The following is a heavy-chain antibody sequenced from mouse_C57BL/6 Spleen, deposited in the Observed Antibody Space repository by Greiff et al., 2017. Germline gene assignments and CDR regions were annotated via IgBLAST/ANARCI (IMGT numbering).Heavy chain of an antibody. J-gene: IGHJ1*03. Sequence: QVHVKQSGAELVRPGASVTLSCKASGYTFTDYEMHWVKQTPVHGLEWIGAIDPETGGTAYNQKFKGKAILTADKSSSTAYMELRSLTSEDSAVYYWTTYDDDSYWYVDVWGTGTTVTVSS. CDR1: GYTFTDYE. CDR3: TTYDDDSYWYVDV. V-gene: IGHV1-15*01. CDR2: IDPETGGT. D-gene: IGHD2-4*01.